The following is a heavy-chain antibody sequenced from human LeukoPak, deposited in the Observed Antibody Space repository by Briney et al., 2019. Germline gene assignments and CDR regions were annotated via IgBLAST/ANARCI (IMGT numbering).Heavy chain of an antibody. D-gene: IGHD5-18*01. CDR1: GFTLSSYA. CDR3: AKASGGYSYGPHDY. Sequence: PGGSLRLSCAASGFTLSSYAMSWVRQAPGKGLEWVSAISGSGGSTYYADSVKGRFTISRDNSKNTLYLQMNSLRAEDTAVYYCAKASGGYSYGPHDYWGQGTLVTVSS. J-gene: IGHJ4*02. CDR2: ISGSGGST. V-gene: IGHV3-23*01.